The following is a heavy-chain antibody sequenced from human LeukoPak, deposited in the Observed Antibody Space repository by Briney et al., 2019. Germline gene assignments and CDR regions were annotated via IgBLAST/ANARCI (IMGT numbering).Heavy chain of an antibody. D-gene: IGHD3-22*01. CDR1: GFTFGDYA. Sequence: GGSLRLSCTASGFTFGDYAMSWFRQAPGKGLEWVGFIRSKAYGGTTEYAASVKGRFTISRDDSKSIAYLQMNSLKTEDTAVYYCTRARNYYYDSSGYDAFDIWGQGTMVTVSS. CDR2: IRSKAYGGTT. V-gene: IGHV3-49*03. J-gene: IGHJ3*02. CDR3: TRARNYYYDSSGYDAFDI.